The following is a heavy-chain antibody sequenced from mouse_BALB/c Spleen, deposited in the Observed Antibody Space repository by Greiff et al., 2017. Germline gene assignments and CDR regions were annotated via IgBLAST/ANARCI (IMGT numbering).Heavy chain of an antibody. CDR3: ARTDGYYGFAY. V-gene: IGHV3-2*02. Sequence: EVKVEESGPGLVKPSQSLSLTCTVTGYSITSDYAWNWIRQFPGNKLEWMGYISYSGSTSYNPSLKSRISITRDTSKNQFFLQLNSVTTEDTATYYCARTDGYYGFAYWGQGTLVTVSA. D-gene: IGHD2-3*01. CDR1: GYSITSDYA. CDR2: ISYSGST. J-gene: IGHJ3*01.